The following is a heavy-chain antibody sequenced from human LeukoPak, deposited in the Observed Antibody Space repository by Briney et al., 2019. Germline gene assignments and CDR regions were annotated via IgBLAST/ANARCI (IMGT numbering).Heavy chain of an antibody. V-gene: IGHV3-48*01. CDR2: ISSSSSTI. CDR1: GGSISSYY. J-gene: IGHJ3*02. D-gene: IGHD3-9*01. CDR3: AREDTGYYGTYEVDI. Sequence: PSETLSLTCTVSGGSISSYYWSWIRQPPGKGLEWVSYISSSSSTIYYADSVKGRFTISRDNAKNSLYLQMNSLRAEDTAVYYCAREDTGYYGTYEVDIWGQGTMVTVSS.